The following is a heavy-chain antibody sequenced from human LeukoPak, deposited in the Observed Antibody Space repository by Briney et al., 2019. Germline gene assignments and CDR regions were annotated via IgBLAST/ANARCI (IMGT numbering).Heavy chain of an antibody. Sequence: GGSLRLSCAASGFMFSNYGMHWVRQAPGKGLEWVAVICYDGSNEYYADSVKGRFTISRDNSKNTLYLQMNSLRPEDTAVYYCARALPDYYDGSGYYDYWGQGTLVTVSS. J-gene: IGHJ4*02. CDR2: ICYDGSNE. CDR3: ARALPDYYDGSGYYDY. CDR1: GFMFSNYG. D-gene: IGHD3-22*01. V-gene: IGHV3-33*01.